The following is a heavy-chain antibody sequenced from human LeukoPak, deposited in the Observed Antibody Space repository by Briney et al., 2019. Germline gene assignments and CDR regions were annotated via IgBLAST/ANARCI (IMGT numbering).Heavy chain of an antibody. CDR1: GYTFTSYG. Sequence: GASVKVSCKASGYTFTSYGISWVRQAPGQGLEWLGIVNPNGGRTAYAQNFQRQVSLTRATPQTRVYMQLPSLTSDDTAVHYCARDMSTAVTPLSYAFDVWRQGTMVTVPS. CDR3: ARDMSTAVTPLSYAFDV. CDR2: VNPNGGRT. D-gene: IGHD4-23*01. V-gene: IGHV1-46*01. J-gene: IGHJ3*01.